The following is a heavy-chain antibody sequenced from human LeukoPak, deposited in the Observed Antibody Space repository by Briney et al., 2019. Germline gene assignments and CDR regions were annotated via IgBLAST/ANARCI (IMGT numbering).Heavy chain of an antibody. CDR1: GYSFTSYW. CDR2: IYPGDSDT. D-gene: IGHD4-17*01. CDR3: ARQGRDYAVPYYFDY. J-gene: IGHJ4*02. Sequence: KGGESLKISCKGSGYSFTSYWIGWVRQMPGKGLEWMGIIYPGDSDTRYSPSFQGQVTISADKSISTAYLQWSSLKASDTAMCYCARQGRDYAVPYYFDYWGQGTLVTVSS. V-gene: IGHV5-51*01.